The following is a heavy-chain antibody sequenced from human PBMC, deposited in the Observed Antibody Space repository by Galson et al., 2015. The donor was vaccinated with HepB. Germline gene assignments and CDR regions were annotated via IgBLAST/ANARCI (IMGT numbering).Heavy chain of an antibody. V-gene: IGHV6-1*01. CDR3: TRGILASGNDH. CDR2: TFYRSKWYH. Sequence: CAISGDSVSSNSPAWNWIRQSPSSGLEWLGKTFYRSKWYHESAVSVRSRITFYPDTSKNQLSLQLKSVTPEDTAVYYCTRGILASGNDHWGQGTLVTVSS. CDR1: GDSVSSNSPA. D-gene: IGHD6-13*01. J-gene: IGHJ5*02.